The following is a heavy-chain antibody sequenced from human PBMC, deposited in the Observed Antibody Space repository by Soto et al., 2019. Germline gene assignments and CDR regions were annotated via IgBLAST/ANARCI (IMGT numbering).Heavy chain of an antibody. CDR3: ARVEGSGSYYYYYYYHMDV. Sequence: ASVKVSCKASGYTFTSYDINWVRQAPGQGLEWMGWMNPNSGNTGYAQKFQGRVTMTRNTSISTAYMELSSLRSEDTAVYYCARVEGSGSYYYYYYYHMDVWGKGTTVTVSS. J-gene: IGHJ6*03. CDR2: MNPNSGNT. CDR1: GYTFTSYD. V-gene: IGHV1-8*01. D-gene: IGHD3-10*01.